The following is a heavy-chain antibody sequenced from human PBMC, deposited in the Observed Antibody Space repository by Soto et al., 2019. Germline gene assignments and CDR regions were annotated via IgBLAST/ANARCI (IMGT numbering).Heavy chain of an antibody. CDR3: ARGATATGGDFDY. Sequence: SETLSLTCTVSGGSISSGGYYWSWVRQNPGKGLEWIGYIYYSGSTYYNPSLKSRVTISVDTSKNQFPLKLSSVTAADTAVYYCARGATATGGDFDYWGQGTLVTVSS. V-gene: IGHV4-31*03. CDR2: IYYSGST. J-gene: IGHJ4*02. CDR1: GGSISSGGYY. D-gene: IGHD4-4*01.